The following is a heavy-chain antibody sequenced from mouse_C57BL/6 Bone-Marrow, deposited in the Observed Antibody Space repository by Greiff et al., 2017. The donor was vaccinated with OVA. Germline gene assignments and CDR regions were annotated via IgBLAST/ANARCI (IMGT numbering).Heavy chain of an antibody. CDR2: ISNLAYSI. CDR3: ARHGNDYAMDY. CDR1: GFTFSDYG. V-gene: IGHV5-15*01. D-gene: IGHD2-1*01. Sequence: EVKLQESGGGLVQPGGSLKLSCAASGFTFSDYGMAWVRQAPRKGPEWVAFISNLAYSIYYADTVTGRFTISRENAKNTLYLEMSSLRSEDTAMYYCARHGNDYAMDYWGQGTSVTVSS. J-gene: IGHJ4*01.